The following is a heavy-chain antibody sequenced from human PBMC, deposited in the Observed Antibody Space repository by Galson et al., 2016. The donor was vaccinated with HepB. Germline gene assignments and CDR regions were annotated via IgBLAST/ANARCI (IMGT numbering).Heavy chain of an antibody. D-gene: IGHD1-1*01. CDR2: ISAYNGDT. CDR3: ARDADWSLDY. V-gene: IGHV1-18*01. CDR1: GYTLTNYG. J-gene: IGHJ4*02. Sequence: SVKVSCKASGYTLTNYGVSWVRQAPGQGLEWMGWISAYNGDTNYAQKFQGRVTMTTDTSTRTVYMELRSLTSDDTAVYYCARDADWSLDYWGQGTLVTVSS.